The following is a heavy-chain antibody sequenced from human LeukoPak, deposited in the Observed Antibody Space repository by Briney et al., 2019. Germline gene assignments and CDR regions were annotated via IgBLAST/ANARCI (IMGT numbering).Heavy chain of an antibody. J-gene: IGHJ4*02. Sequence: GGSLRLSCAVSGLSVINAWMSWVRQAPGKGLEWIGRIKSKTDGETTNYAEPVRGRFTISRDDSKSAVYLQMNSLKIEDTAVYYCTTDLGTYYHGSQRLIPIDYWGQGTLVTVSS. CDR2: IKSKTDGETT. V-gene: IGHV3-15*01. D-gene: IGHD3-10*01. CDR3: TTDLGTYYHGSQRLIPIDY. CDR1: GLSVINAW.